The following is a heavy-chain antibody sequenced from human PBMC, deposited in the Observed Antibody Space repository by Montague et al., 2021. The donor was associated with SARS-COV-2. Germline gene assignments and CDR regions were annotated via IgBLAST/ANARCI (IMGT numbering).Heavy chain of an antibody. V-gene: IGHV3-7*01. CDR3: ATLIYRYGAFDY. Sequence: SLRLSLAASGFTFNNYWMNWVRQTPGKGLEWVANIKQDGSEAYYMDSVKGRFTISRDNAKKSLHLQMNRLRDEDTAVYYCATLIYRYGAFDYWGQGTLVIVSS. J-gene: IGHJ4*02. CDR2: IKQDGSEA. D-gene: IGHD4/OR15-4a*01. CDR1: GFTFNNYW.